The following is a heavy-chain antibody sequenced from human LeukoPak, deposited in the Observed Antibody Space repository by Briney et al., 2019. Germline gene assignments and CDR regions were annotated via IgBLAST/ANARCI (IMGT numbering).Heavy chain of an antibody. CDR2: ISGSGGST. J-gene: IGHJ6*02. Sequence: GGSLRLSCAASGFTFSSYAMSWVRQAPGKGLEWVSAISGSGGSTYYADSVKGRFTISRDNSKNTLYLQMNSPRAEDTAVYYCAKEVVYETDYYYYYCMDVWGQGTTVTVSS. D-gene: IGHD2-15*01. CDR1: GFTFSSYA. V-gene: IGHV3-23*01. CDR3: AKEVVYETDYYYYYCMDV.